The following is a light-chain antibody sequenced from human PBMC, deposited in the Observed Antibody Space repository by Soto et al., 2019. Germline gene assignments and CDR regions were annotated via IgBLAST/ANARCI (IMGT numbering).Light chain of an antibody. CDR2: GNT. Sequence: QSVLTQPPSVSGAPGQRVTISCTGSSSNIGAGYDVHWYQQFPGTAPKLIIFGNTNRPSGVPDRFSGSKSGTSASLAITGLQAEDEADYHCQSYDSILSGWVFGGGTQLTVL. V-gene: IGLV1-40*01. CDR1: SSNIGAGYD. J-gene: IGLJ2*01. CDR3: QSYDSILSGWV.